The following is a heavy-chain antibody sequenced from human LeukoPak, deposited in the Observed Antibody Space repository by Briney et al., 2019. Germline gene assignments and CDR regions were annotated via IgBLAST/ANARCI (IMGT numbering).Heavy chain of an antibody. CDR1: GYTFTSYA. CDR2: INAGNDNT. D-gene: IGHD3-10*01. V-gene: IGHV1-3*01. J-gene: IGHJ4*02. CDR3: ARVGVWFGELGLFDY. Sequence: ASVKVSCKASGYTFTSYAMHWVRQAPGQRLEWMGWINAGNDNTKYSQKFQGRVTITRDTSASTAYMELSSLRSEDTAVYYCARVGVWFGELGLFDYWGQGTLVTVSS.